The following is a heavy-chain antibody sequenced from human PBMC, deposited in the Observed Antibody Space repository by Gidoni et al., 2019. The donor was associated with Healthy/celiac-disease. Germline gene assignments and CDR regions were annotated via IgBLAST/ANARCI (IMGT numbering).Heavy chain of an antibody. V-gene: IGHV4-34*01. CDR2: INHSGST. J-gene: IGHJ4*02. CDR1: GGSFSGHY. CDR3: ARRDKGYSSSWPGRRQYYFDY. Sequence: QVQLQQWGAGLFKPSETLSLTCAVYGGSFSGHYWTWTRQPPGRGLEWIREINHSGSTNYNPSMKSRVTISVDTAKNQFSLKLSSVTDAETAVYYWARRDKGYSSSWPGRRQYYFDYWGQGTLVTVSS. D-gene: IGHD6-13*01.